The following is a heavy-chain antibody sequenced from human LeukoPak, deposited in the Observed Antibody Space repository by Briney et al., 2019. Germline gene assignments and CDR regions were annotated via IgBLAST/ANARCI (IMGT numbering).Heavy chain of an antibody. CDR1: GFTFSSYA. Sequence: GGSLRLSCAASGFTFSSYAMSWVRQAPGKGLEWVSVISGSGGSTYYVDSVKGRFTISRDNSKNTLYLQMNSLRAEDTAVYYCARSNWNYLPEADYWGQGTLVTVSS. CDR2: ISGSGGST. J-gene: IGHJ4*02. CDR3: ARSNWNYLPEADY. D-gene: IGHD1-7*01. V-gene: IGHV3-23*01.